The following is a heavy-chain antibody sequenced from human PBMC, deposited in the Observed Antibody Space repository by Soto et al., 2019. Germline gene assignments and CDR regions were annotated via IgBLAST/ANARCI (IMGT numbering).Heavy chain of an antibody. CDR1: GFTFSSYW. CDR3: AREEDGDYEDAFDF. J-gene: IGHJ3*01. V-gene: IGHV3-74*01. D-gene: IGHD4-17*01. Sequence: EVQLVESGGGLVQPGGSLRLSCAASGFTFSSYWMHWVRQAPGKGLVWVSRINSDGSSTSYADSVKGRFTISRDNAQNTLDVQINSLRAEDTAVYYCAREEDGDYEDAFDFWGQGTMVTVSS. CDR2: INSDGSST.